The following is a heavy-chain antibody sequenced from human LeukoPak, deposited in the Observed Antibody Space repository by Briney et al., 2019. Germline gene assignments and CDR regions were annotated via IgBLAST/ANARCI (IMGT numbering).Heavy chain of an antibody. V-gene: IGHV3-30*18. Sequence: GGSLRLSCAASGLPFSSYAMHWVRQAPGKGLEWVALISYDGSSEHYADSVKGRFTISRDNSKNTLYLQVNSLRAEDTAVYYCAKSKFSCIGNNCYSPDYWGQGTLVTVSS. CDR2: ISYDGSSE. J-gene: IGHJ4*02. CDR1: GLPFSSYA. CDR3: AKSKFSCIGNNCYSPDY. D-gene: IGHD2-15*01.